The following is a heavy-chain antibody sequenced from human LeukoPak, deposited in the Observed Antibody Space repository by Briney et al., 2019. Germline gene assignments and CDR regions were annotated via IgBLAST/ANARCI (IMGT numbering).Heavy chain of an antibody. V-gene: IGHV4-61*01. D-gene: IGHD3-10*01. CDR1: GGSISSSSYY. CDR3: ARVEYYSSGYFDY. CDR2: IYYSGST. Sequence: SETLSLTCTVSGGSISSSSYYWSWIRQPPGKGLEWIGYIYYSGSTNYNPSLKGRLTISVDTSKNQFSLKVSSVTAADTAVYYCARVEYYSSGYFDYWGQGALVTVSS. J-gene: IGHJ4*02.